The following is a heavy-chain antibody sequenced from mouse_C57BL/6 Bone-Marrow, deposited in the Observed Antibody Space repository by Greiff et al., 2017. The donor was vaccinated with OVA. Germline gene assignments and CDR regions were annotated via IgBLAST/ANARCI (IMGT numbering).Heavy chain of an antibody. CDR1: GFNIKDDY. CDR3: TTGLFYAMDY. D-gene: IGHD3-1*01. CDR2: IDPENGDT. V-gene: IGHV14-4*01. Sequence: EVKLMESGAELVRPGASVKLSCTASGFNIKDDYMHWVKQRPEQGLEWIGWIDPENGDTEYASKFQGKATITADTSSNTAYLQLSSLTSEDTAVYYCTTGLFYAMDYWGQGTSVTVSS. J-gene: IGHJ4*01.